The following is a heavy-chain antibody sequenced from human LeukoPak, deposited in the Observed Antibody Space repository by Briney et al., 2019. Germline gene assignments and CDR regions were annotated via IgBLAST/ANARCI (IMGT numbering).Heavy chain of an antibody. V-gene: IGHV4-34*01. J-gene: IGHJ3*02. CDR2: INHSGST. Sequence: SETLSLTCAVYGGSFSGYYWSWIRQPPGKGLEWIGEINHSGSTNYNPSLKSRVTISVDTSKNQFSLKLSSVTAADTAVYYCASLVTMIVVVHAFDIWGQGTMVTVSS. D-gene: IGHD3-22*01. CDR3: ASLVTMIVVVHAFDI. CDR1: GGSFSGYY.